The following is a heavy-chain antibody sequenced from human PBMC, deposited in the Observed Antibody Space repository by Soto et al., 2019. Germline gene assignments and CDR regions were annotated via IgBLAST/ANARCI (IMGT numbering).Heavy chain of an antibody. CDR1: GFTFSSYG. Sequence: GGSLRLSCAASGFTFSSYGMHWVRQAPGKGLEWVAVIWYDGSNKYYADSVKGRFTISRDNSKNTLYLQMNSLRAEDTAVYYCARVVPVQATQYRYSGSYGDLFDYWGQGTLVTVSS. CDR2: IWYDGSNK. D-gene: IGHD1-26*01. J-gene: IGHJ4*02. V-gene: IGHV3-33*01. CDR3: ARVVPVQATQYRYSGSYGDLFDY.